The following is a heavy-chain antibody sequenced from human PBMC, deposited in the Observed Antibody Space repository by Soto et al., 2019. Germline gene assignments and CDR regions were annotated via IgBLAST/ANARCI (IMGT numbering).Heavy chain of an antibody. CDR1: GYTFTGYY. Sequence: ASVKVSCKASGYTFTGYYMHWVRQAPGQGLEWMGWINPNSGGTNYAQKFQGWVTMTRDTSISTAYMELSRLRSDDTAVYYCARGTSDRYLPYDYVWGSYRSYYFDYWGQGTLVTVSS. D-gene: IGHD3-16*02. CDR2: INPNSGGT. CDR3: ARGTSDRYLPYDYVWGSYRSYYFDY. V-gene: IGHV1-2*04. J-gene: IGHJ4*02.